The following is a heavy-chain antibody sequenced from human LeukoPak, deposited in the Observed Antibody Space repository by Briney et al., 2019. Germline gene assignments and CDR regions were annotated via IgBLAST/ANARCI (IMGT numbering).Heavy chain of an antibody. CDR1: GGSNSSTTYY. CDR3: VRGSTLRHYQF. V-gene: IGHV4-39*01. CDR2: IYYSGST. J-gene: IGHJ4*02. D-gene: IGHD3-16*01. Sequence: SETLSLTCIVSGGSNSSTTYYWGWIRRPPGKGLEWIGTIYYSGSTYYNPSLKSRTTVSVDTAKNQFSLKLSSVTAADTAVYYCVRGSTLRHYQFWGQGTLVTVSS.